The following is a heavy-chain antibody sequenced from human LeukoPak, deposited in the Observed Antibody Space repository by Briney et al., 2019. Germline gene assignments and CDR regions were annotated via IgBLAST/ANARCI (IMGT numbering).Heavy chain of an antibody. CDR3: ARHAGYCSSTSCYELAADY. J-gene: IGHJ4*02. Sequence: SETLSLTCTVSGGSISSYYWSWIRQPPGEGLEWIGYIYYSGSTNYNPSLKSRVTISVDTSKNQFSLKLSSVTAADTAVYYCARHAGYCSSTSCYELAADYWGQGTLVTVSS. V-gene: IGHV4-59*08. D-gene: IGHD2-2*01. CDR2: IYYSGST. CDR1: GGSISSYY.